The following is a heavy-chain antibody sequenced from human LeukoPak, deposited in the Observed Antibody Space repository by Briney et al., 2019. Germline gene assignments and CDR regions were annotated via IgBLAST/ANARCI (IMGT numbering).Heavy chain of an antibody. D-gene: IGHD3-10*01. V-gene: IGHV3-30*02. CDR1: GFTFSSYG. J-gene: IGHJ4*02. CDR3: AKDHGSGSYYMGY. Sequence: PGGSLRLSCAASGFTFSSYGMHWVRQAPGKGLEWVAFIRYDGSNKYYADSVKGRFTISRDNSKNTLYLQMNSLRAEDTAVYYCAKDHGSGSYYMGYWGQGTLVTVSS. CDR2: IRYDGSNK.